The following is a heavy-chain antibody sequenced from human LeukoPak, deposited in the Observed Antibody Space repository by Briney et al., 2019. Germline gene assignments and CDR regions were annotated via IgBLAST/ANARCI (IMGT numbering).Heavy chain of an antibody. Sequence: TGGSLRLSCAASGFTFSNYWMSWVRQAPGKGLEWVANIKQDGSEKYYVDSVKGRFTISRDNAKNSLFLQMNSLRAEDTAVYYCARRYYDFWSGYSYYFDYWGQGTLVTVSS. D-gene: IGHD3-3*01. CDR1: GFTFSNYW. CDR3: ARRYYDFWSGYSYYFDY. V-gene: IGHV3-7*01. J-gene: IGHJ4*02. CDR2: IKQDGSEK.